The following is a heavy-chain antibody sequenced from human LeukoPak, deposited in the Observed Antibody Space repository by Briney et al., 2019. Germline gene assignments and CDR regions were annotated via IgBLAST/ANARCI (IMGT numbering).Heavy chain of an antibody. CDR1: GGTFSSYA. Sequence: SVKVSCKASGGTFSSYAISWVRQAPGQGLEWMGGIIPIFGTANYAQKFQGRVTMTRDMSTSTVYMELSSLRSEDTAVYYCARGDCSSTSCSQSGHYYYYYMDVWGKGTTVTVSS. J-gene: IGHJ6*03. CDR2: IIPIFGTA. V-gene: IGHV1-69*05. D-gene: IGHD2-2*01. CDR3: ARGDCSSTSCSQSGHYYYYYMDV.